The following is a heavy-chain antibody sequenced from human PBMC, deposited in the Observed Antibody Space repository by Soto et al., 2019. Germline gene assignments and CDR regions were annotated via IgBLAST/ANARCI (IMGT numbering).Heavy chain of an antibody. CDR1: GFTFSNYA. CDR2: FTRSGNT. Sequence: GGSLRLSCAASGFTFSNYAMSWVRQAPGKGLEWVSTFTRSGNTYYADSVKGRFTISRDNSKNTLYLQMDSLRAEDAAVYYCAREFAPGSPNYDYWGLGTLVTVSS. D-gene: IGHD3-10*01. CDR3: AREFAPGSPNYDY. V-gene: IGHV3-23*01. J-gene: IGHJ4*02.